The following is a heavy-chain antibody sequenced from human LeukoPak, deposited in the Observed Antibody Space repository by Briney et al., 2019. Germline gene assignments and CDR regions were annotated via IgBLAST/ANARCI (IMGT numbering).Heavy chain of an antibody. CDR3: AKDRTFGYYDSGGFDH. J-gene: IGHJ4*02. D-gene: IGHD3-22*01. V-gene: IGHV3-23*01. Sequence: PGGSLRLSCAASGFTFSSYAMSWVRQAPGKGLEWVSGFSGSGNITYYADSVKGRFTISRDNSKNTLYLQMDSLRADDTAVYYCAKDRTFGYYDSGGFDHWGQGIPVTVSS. CDR2: FSGSGNIT. CDR1: GFTFSSYA.